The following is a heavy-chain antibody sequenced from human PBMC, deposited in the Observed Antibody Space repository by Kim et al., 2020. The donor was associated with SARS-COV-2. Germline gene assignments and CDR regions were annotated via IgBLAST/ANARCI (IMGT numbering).Heavy chain of an antibody. CDR3: ARSLNYYDSSGYYSDY. J-gene: IGHJ4*02. CDR1: GFTFSSYS. CDR2: ISSSSSYK. Sequence: GGSLRLSCAASGFTFSSYSMNWVRQAPGKGLEWVSSISSSSSYKYYADSVKGRFTISRDNAKNSLYLQMNSLRAEDTAVYYCARSLNYYDSSGYYSDYWGQGALVTVSS. D-gene: IGHD3-22*01. V-gene: IGHV3-21*01.